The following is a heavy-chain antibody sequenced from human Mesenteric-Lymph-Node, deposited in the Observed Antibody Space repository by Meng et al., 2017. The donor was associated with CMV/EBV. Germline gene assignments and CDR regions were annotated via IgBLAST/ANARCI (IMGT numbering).Heavy chain of an antibody. Sequence: ASGSTFTGYYMHWVRQAPGQGLEWMGRINPTSGGTNYAQKFQGRVTMTRDTSISTAYMELSRLRSDDTAVYYCARADYGSGSYSKYWGQGTLVTVSS. CDR1: GSTFTGYY. J-gene: IGHJ4*02. CDR2: INPTSGGT. V-gene: IGHV1-2*06. CDR3: ARADYGSGSYSKY. D-gene: IGHD3-10*01.